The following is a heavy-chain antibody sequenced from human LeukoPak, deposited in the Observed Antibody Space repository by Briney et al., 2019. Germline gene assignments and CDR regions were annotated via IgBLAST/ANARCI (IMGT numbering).Heavy chain of an antibody. V-gene: IGHV3-7*04. CDR1: GFTFGSYW. CDR2: IKQAGTEK. J-gene: IGHJ4*02. D-gene: IGHD5-24*01. Sequence: GGSLRLSCAASGFTFGSYWMNWVRQAPGKGLEWVANIKQAGTEKYYVDSVKGRFTISRNNAKNSLFLQTNSLRAEDTAVYFCARVRGGYYLDYWGQGTLVTVSS. CDR3: ARVRGGYYLDY.